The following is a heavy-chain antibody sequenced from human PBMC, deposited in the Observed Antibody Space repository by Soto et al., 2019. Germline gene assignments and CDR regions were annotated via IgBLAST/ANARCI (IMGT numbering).Heavy chain of an antibody. CDR3: EKDLSAPTTWTFDY. CDR2: ISGSGGST. Sequence: GGSLRLSCAASGFTFSSYAMSWVRQAPGKGLEWVSAISGSGGSTYYADSVKGRFTISRDNSKNTLYLQMNSLRAEDTAVYYCEKDLSAPTTWTFDYWGQGTLVTVSS. J-gene: IGHJ4*02. CDR1: GFTFSSYA. D-gene: IGHD1-1*01. V-gene: IGHV3-23*01.